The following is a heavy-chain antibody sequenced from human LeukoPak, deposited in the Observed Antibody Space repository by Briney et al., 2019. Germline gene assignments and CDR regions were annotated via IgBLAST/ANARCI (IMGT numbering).Heavy chain of an antibody. J-gene: IGHJ4*02. CDR3: ARVVAVAGEQYYFDY. Sequence: SETLSLTCTVSGGSISSYYWSWIRQPAGKGLEWIGRIYTSGSTNYNPSLKSRVTTSVDTSKNQFSLKLSSVTAADTAVYYCARVVAVAGEQYYFDYWGQGTPVTVSS. CDR2: IYTSGST. D-gene: IGHD6-19*01. V-gene: IGHV4-4*07. CDR1: GGSISSYY.